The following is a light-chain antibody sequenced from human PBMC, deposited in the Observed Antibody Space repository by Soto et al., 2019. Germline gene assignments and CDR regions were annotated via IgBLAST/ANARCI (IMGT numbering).Light chain of an antibody. V-gene: IGKV3-20*01. CDR3: QQYGDSRT. Sequence: EIVLTQSPGTLSLSPGERATLSCRASQTVANSALAWYQQKPGQAPRLLIFGASSRATAIPDRFSGSGSGTDFTLSISRLEPEDFAVYYCQQYGDSRTFGQGTKVDI. CDR1: QTVANSA. CDR2: GAS. J-gene: IGKJ1*01.